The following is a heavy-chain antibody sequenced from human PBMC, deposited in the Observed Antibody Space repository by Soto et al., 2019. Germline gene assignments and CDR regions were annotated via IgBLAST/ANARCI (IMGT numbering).Heavy chain of an antibody. Sequence: GVSLQISCKGSGYSFASYWISWVRQMPGKCLEWMGRIDPSDSYTNYSPSFQGHVTISADKSISTAYLQWSSLKASDTAMYYCARLSMVRGVTPAAFDIWGQGTMVTVSS. V-gene: IGHV5-10-1*01. CDR2: IDPSDSYT. D-gene: IGHD3-10*01. J-gene: IGHJ3*02. CDR3: ARLSMVRGVTPAAFDI. CDR1: GYSFASYW.